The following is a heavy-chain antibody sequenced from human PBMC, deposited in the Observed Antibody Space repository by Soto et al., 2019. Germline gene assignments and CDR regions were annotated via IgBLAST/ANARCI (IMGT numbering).Heavy chain of an antibody. V-gene: IGHV1-2*04. J-gene: IGHJ3*02. CDR2: INPNSGGT. CDR3: ATFSVAGFYGFDI. CDR1: GYTFTGYY. D-gene: IGHD6-19*01. Sequence: ASVKVSCKASGYTFTGYYMHWVRQAPGQGLEWMGWINPNSGGTNYAQKFQGWVTMTRDTSISTAYMELSRLRSDDTAVYYCATFSVAGFYGFDICGQVTIVTVS.